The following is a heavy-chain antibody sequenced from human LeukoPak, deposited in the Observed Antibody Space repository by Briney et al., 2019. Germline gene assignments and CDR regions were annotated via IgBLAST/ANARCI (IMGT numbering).Heavy chain of an antibody. CDR2: IYYSGST. CDR1: GGSISSGGFY. J-gene: IGHJ2*01. Sequence: PSQTLSLTCTVSGGSISSGGFYWSWIRQLPGKGLEWIAYIYYSGSTYYNPSLKSRVIISLDTSKNQFSLALISVTAADTAVYYCVRLGLRPWYFDPWGRGTLVTVSS. V-gene: IGHV4-31*03. CDR3: VRLGLRPWYFDP. D-gene: IGHD1-26*01.